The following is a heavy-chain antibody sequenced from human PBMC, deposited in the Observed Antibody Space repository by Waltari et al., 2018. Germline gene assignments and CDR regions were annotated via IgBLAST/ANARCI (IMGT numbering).Heavy chain of an antibody. D-gene: IGHD7-27*01. J-gene: IGHJ4*02. Sequence: QVQLVQSGAEVKKPGSSVKVSCKASGGTFSSYTISWVRQAPGQGLEWKGRIIPILGIANYAQKVQGRVTITADKSTSTAYMELSSLRSEDTAVYYCATRTGDGDYWGQGTLVTVSS. V-gene: IGHV1-69*02. CDR3: ATRTGDGDY. CDR1: GGTFSSYT. CDR2: IIPILGIA.